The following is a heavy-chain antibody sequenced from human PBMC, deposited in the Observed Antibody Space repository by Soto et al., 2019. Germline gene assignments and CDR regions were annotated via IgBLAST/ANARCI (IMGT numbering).Heavy chain of an antibody. CDR2: VEYGGST. CDR1: GGSIISSNFY. V-gene: IGHV4-39*01. D-gene: IGHD3-10*02. Sequence: QLQESGPGLVKPSETLSLTCTVSGGSIISSNFYWGWIRQPPGKGLEWIGSVEYGGSTYDTPSLKSRGTPSADTSKTQFSRKLTSVTAADTAIYYCARHVRGAVTMNWFDPWGHGTLVTVSS. J-gene: IGHJ5*02. CDR3: ARHVRGAVTMNWFDP.